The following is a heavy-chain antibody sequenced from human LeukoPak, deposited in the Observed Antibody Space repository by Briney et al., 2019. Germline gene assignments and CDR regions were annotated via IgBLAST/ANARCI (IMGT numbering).Heavy chain of an antibody. J-gene: IGHJ6*03. CDR2: ISSSSSYI. CDR3: ARVNCSSTSCYLGYYYYMDV. Sequence: PGGSLRLSCAASVFTFSSYSMNWVRQAPGKGLEWVSSISSSSSYIYYADSVKGRFTISRDNAKNSLYLQMNSLRAEDTAVYYCARVNCSSTSCYLGYYYYMDVWGKGTTVTVSS. D-gene: IGHD2-2*01. V-gene: IGHV3-21*01. CDR1: VFTFSSYS.